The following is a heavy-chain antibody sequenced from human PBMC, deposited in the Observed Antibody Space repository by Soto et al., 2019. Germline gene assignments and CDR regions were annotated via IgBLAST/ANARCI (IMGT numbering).Heavy chain of an antibody. J-gene: IGHJ4*02. CDR3: ARGGDPDY. CDR1: GFTFGSYW. CDR2: IKRDGSKQ. V-gene: IGHV3-7*01. Sequence: PGGSLRLSCGVSGFTFGSYWMTWVRQAPGMGLEWVAYIKRDGSKQDYVDPVKGRFTISRDNAKNTLYLQMNNLRAEDTAVYYCARGGDPDYWGQGTLVTVSS. D-gene: IGHD2-21*02.